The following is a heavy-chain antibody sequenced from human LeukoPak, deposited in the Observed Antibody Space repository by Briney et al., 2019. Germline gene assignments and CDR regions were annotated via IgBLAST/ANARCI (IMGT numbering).Heavy chain of an antibody. CDR3: ARESSPLNYDFWSGYPRDYYYYMDV. D-gene: IGHD3-3*01. CDR1: GGSISSYY. Sequence: PSETLSLTCTVSGGSISSYYWSWIRQPPGKGLEWIGYIYYSGSTNYNPSLKSRVTISVDTSKNQFSLKLSSVTAADTAVYYCARESSPLNYDFWSGYPRDYYYYMDVWGKGTTVTVSS. J-gene: IGHJ6*03. V-gene: IGHV4-59*01. CDR2: IYYSGST.